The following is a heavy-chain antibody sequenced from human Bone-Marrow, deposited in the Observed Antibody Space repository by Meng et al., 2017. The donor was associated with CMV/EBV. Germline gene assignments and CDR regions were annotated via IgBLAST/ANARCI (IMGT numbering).Heavy chain of an antibody. CDR3: ASEFLRGYSSKGYGMDV. J-gene: IGHJ6*02. CDR2: IYYSGST. D-gene: IGHD5-18*01. V-gene: IGHV4-39*01. CDR1: GGSISSSSYY. Sequence: SDTLSLTCTVSGGSISSSSYYWGWIRQPPGKGLEWIGSIYYSGSTYYNPSLKSRVTISVDTSKNQFSLKLSSVTAADTAVYYCASEFLRGYSSKGYGMDVWGQGTTVTVSS.